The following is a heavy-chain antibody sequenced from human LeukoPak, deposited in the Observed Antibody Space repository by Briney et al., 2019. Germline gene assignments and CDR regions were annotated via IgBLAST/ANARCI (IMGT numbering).Heavy chain of an antibody. V-gene: IGHV4-59*08. Sequence: PSETLSLTCTVSGVSISGYYWSWIRQPPGKGLEWIGYVYYSGSINYNPSLKSRATISVDTSKNQLSLKVSSVTAADTAVYNCARHTKLGGDFDYWGQGTLVTVSS. CDR3: ARHTKLGGDFDY. D-gene: IGHD3-3*01. J-gene: IGHJ4*02. CDR2: VYYSGSI. CDR1: GVSISGYY.